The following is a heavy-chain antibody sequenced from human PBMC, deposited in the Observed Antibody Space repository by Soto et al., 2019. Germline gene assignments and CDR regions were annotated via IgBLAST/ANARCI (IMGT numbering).Heavy chain of an antibody. V-gene: IGHV1-69*13. CDR3: ARGPPIVMGTTIVPRNYYFDY. CDR2: IIPIFGTA. CDR1: GGTFSSYA. Sequence: SVKVSCKASGGTFSSYAISWVRQAPGQGLEWMGGIIPIFGTANYAQKFQGRVTITADESTSTAYMELSSLRSEDTAVYFCARGPPIVMGTTIVPRNYYFDYWGQGTLVTVSS. D-gene: IGHD2-21*02. J-gene: IGHJ4*02.